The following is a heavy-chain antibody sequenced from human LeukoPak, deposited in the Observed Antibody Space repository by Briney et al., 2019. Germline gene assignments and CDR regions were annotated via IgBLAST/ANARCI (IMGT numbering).Heavy chain of an antibody. V-gene: IGHV3-23*01. CDR3: ARSRITMVRGVIITSWFDP. CDR1: GFTFSSYA. Sequence: GGSLRLSCAASGFTFSSYAMSWVRQAPGKGLEWVSGIGGSGGSTYYADSVKGRFIISRDNSKNTLYLQMNSLRAEDTAVYYCARSRITMVRGVIITSWFDPWGQGTLVTVSS. D-gene: IGHD3-10*01. CDR2: IGGSGGST. J-gene: IGHJ5*02.